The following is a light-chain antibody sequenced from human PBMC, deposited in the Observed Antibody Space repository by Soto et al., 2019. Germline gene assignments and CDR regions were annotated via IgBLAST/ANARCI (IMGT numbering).Light chain of an antibody. CDR2: AAS. Sequence: DVQMTQSPSSLSASVGDRVTITCRASRDISSSLAWYQQKPGKVPKLLIYAASTLHAGVQSRFSGSGSRTFFTHTINSLQPEDVATYYCQKYNSAPNTFGRGTRLEIK. J-gene: IGKJ2*01. CDR3: QKYNSAPNT. V-gene: IGKV1-27*01. CDR1: RDISSS.